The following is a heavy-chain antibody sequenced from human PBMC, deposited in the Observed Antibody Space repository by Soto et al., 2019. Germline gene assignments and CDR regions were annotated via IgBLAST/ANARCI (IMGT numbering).Heavy chain of an antibody. CDR3: TRRDTMIVDAFDV. CDR2: IYPGDSDT. J-gene: IGHJ3*01. Sequence: RGESLKISCKGSGYSFTSYWIGWVRQMPGKGLEWMGIIYPGDSDTNYSPSFQGHVTISVDKSFTTAYLQWGSLKASDTAMYYCTRRDTMIVDAFDVWGQGTVVTVSS. V-gene: IGHV5-51*01. D-gene: IGHD3-22*01. CDR1: GYSFTSYW.